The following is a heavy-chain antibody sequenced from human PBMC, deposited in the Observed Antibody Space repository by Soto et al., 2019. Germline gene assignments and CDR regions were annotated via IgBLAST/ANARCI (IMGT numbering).Heavy chain of an antibody. CDR2: ISGDSGNT. J-gene: IGHJ4*01. CDR1: GYMFTKSA. D-gene: IGHD3-16*01. V-gene: IGHV1-3*01. CDR3: AGDGVGAGNLIFDY. Sequence: ASVKVSCKASGYMFTKSAMHWVRQAPGQRLEWMGWISGDSGNTKYSPKLQDRVTITRDTSASTAYMELSSLRSEDTALYYCAGDGVGAGNLIFDYWGQGTLVPV.